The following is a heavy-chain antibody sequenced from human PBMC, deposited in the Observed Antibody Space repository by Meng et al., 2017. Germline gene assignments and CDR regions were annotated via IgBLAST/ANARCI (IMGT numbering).Heavy chain of an antibody. D-gene: IGHD1-26*01. J-gene: IGHJ5*02. CDR2: IIPIFGTA. CDR3: ARDRGIVGAILWFDP. Sequence: SVKVSCKASGGTFSSYAISWVRQAPGQGLEWMGGIIPIFGTANYAQKFQGRVTITADKSTSTAYMELSSLRSEDTAVYYCARDRGIVGAILWFDPWGQGTLVTVSS. CDR1: GGTFSSYA. V-gene: IGHV1-69*06.